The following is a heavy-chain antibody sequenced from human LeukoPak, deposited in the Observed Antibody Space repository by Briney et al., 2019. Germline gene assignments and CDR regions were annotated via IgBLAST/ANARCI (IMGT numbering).Heavy chain of an antibody. V-gene: IGHV1-3*01. D-gene: IGHD2-8*01. CDR3: AREDLMGGRCGMDV. CDR1: GYTFTSHA. Sequence: GASVKVSCKASGYTFTSHAMHWVRQAPGQRLEWMGWINAGNGNTKYSQKFQGRVTITRDTFASTAYMELSSLRSEDTAVYYCAREDLMGGRCGMDVWGQGTTVTVSS. J-gene: IGHJ6*02. CDR2: INAGNGNT.